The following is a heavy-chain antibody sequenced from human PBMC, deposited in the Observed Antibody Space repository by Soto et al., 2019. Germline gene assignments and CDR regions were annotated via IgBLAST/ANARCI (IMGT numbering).Heavy chain of an antibody. J-gene: IGHJ4*02. Sequence: GGSLRLSCVASGFTFSSYAMTWVRQAPGGGLEWVSAISGSGGTTYYADSVKGRLTISRDNSKNTLYLQMSSLRAEDTAVYYCAKASGGSLRTAFDYWGQGTLVTVSS. CDR3: AKASGGSLRTAFDY. V-gene: IGHV3-23*01. CDR1: GFTFSSYA. CDR2: ISGSGGTT. D-gene: IGHD2-21*02.